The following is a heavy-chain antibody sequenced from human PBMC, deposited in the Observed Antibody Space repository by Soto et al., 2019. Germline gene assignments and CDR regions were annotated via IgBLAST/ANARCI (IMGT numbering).Heavy chain of an antibody. Sequence: EVQLLESGGGFIQPGGSLSLSCAASGFRFSDYGMTWVRQAPGKGLEWVSSISGSGGSTYYADSVKGRFTISRDSSKNTLYLQMNSLRGEDTAIYYCAREDILGVRSFDYWGRGTLVTVSS. CDR1: GFRFSDYG. CDR2: ISGSGGST. CDR3: AREDILGVRSFDY. V-gene: IGHV3-23*01. J-gene: IGHJ4*02. D-gene: IGHD3-10*01.